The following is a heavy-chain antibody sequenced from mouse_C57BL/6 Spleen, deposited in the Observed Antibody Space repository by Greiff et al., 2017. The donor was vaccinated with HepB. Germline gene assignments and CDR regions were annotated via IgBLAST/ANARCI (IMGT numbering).Heavy chain of an antibody. CDR3: ARYTAQATDYYAMDY. CDR1: GFTFTDYY. CDR2: IRNKANGYTT. Sequence: DVMLVESGGGLVQPGGSLSLSCAASGFTFTDYYMSWVRQPPGKALEWLGFIRNKANGYTTKYSASVKGRFTISRDNSQSILYLQMNALRAEDSATYYCARYTAQATDYYAMDYWGQGTSVTVSS. D-gene: IGHD3-2*02. V-gene: IGHV7-3*01. J-gene: IGHJ4*01.